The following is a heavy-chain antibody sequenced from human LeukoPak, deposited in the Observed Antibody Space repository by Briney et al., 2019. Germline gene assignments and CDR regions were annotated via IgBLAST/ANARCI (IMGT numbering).Heavy chain of an antibody. Sequence: ASVKVSCKASGYSFRTYGITWVRQAPGQGLEWMGWLSAHIDDTSYSQKYQGRVTVTTDTSTSTAYMELRSLRSDDTAVYFCARVAFSKYHYYMDVWGKGTTVTVSS. CDR1: GYSFRTYG. V-gene: IGHV1-18*01. D-gene: IGHD4-11*01. J-gene: IGHJ6*03. CDR2: LSAHIDDT. CDR3: ARVAFSKYHYYMDV.